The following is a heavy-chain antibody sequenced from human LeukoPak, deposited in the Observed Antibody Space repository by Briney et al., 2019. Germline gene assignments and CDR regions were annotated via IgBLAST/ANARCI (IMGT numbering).Heavy chain of an antibody. Sequence: SQSLSVTRIVSRGSIGRGGYYWSWVRQHPGKCLGWIGYIYYSGSTYYDPSLKSRVTISVDTSKNQFSLKLSSVTAADTAVYYCARWVEMATPGDAFDIWGQGTMVTVSS. CDR2: IYYSGST. J-gene: IGHJ3*02. CDR1: RGSIGRGGYY. D-gene: IGHD5-24*01. V-gene: IGHV4-31*03. CDR3: ARWVEMATPGDAFDI.